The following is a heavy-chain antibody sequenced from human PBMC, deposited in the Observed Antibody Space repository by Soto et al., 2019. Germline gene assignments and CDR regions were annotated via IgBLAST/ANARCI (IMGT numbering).Heavy chain of an antibody. D-gene: IGHD1-1*01. V-gene: IGHV3-74*01. CDR1: GFTFDDYA. CDR2: INSDGSST. Sequence: PGGSLRLSCAASGFTFDDYAMHWVRQAPGKGLVWVSRINSDGSSTSYADSVKGRFTISRDNAKNTLYLQMNSLRAEDTAVYYCARRNNYYYYGMDVWGQGTTVTVSS. J-gene: IGHJ6*02. CDR3: ARRNNYYYYGMDV.